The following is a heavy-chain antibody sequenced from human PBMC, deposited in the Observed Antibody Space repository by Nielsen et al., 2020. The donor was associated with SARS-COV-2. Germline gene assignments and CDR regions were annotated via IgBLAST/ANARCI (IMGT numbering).Heavy chain of an antibody. CDR3: ARYASECYCYYYMDV. V-gene: IGHV5-10-1*01. D-gene: IGHD2-2*01. J-gene: IGHJ6*03. CDR2: TDPSDSYA. Sequence: APQMPGKGLEWLGRTDPSDSYADNSPSFQGHASISADKSISTAYLQWSSLKASDAAMYYCARYASECYCYYYMDVWGTETMVTVSS.